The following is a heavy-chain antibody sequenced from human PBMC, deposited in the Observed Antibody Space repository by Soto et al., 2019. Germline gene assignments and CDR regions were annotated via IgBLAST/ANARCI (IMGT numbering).Heavy chain of an antibody. CDR3: ARDFGSYRCSSTSCPYYYYGMDV. Sequence: QVQLVQSGAEVKKPGASVKVSCKASGYTFTSYGISWVRQAPGQGLEWMGWISAYNGNTNYAQKLQGRVTMTTDTSTSTAYMELRSLRADDTAVYYCARDFGSYRCSSTSCPYYYYGMDVWGQGTTVTVSS. J-gene: IGHJ6*02. CDR1: GYTFTSYG. V-gene: IGHV1-18*01. D-gene: IGHD2-2*01. CDR2: ISAYNGNT.